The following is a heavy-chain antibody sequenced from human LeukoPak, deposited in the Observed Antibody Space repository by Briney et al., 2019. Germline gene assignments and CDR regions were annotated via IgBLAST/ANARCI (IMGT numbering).Heavy chain of an antibody. V-gene: IGHV4-34*01. D-gene: IGHD3-9*01. CDR1: GGSSSGYY. CDR3: ARGGVLRYFDWSGGPPGSLDY. J-gene: IGHJ4*02. Sequence: PSETLSLTCAVYGGSSSGYYWSWIRRPPGKGLEWIGEINHSGSTNYNPSLKSRVTISVDTSKNQFSLKLSSVTAADTAVYYCARGGVLRYFDWSGGPPGSLDYWGQGTLVTVSS. CDR2: INHSGST.